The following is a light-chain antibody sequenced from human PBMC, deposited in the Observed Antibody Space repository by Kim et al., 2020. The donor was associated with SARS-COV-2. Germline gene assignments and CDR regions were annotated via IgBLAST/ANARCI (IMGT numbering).Light chain of an antibody. CDR2: RDS. V-gene: IGLV3-9*01. Sequence: VALGQTARITCGGNNIGSKTVHWYQQKPGQAPVLVIYRDSNRPSGIPERFSGPNSGNTATLTISRAQAGDEADYYCQVWDSSTAVVFGGGTQLTVL. CDR1: NIGSKT. CDR3: QVWDSSTAVV. J-gene: IGLJ2*01.